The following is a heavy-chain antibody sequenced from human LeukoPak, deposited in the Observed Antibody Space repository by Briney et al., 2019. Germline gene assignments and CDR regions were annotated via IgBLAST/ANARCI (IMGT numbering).Heavy chain of an antibody. Sequence: GSLRLSCAVSEFTVYNSYMSWGRQAPGKGLEWVSIIYSGGDTFYVDSVKGRFTISRDKSKNTVYLQMNSLRAEDTAVYYCATRDRYNGVDYWGQGTQVTVSS. CDR3: ATRDRYNGVDY. D-gene: IGHD2-8*01. CDR1: EFTVYNSY. V-gene: IGHV3-53*01. CDR2: IYSGGDT. J-gene: IGHJ4*02.